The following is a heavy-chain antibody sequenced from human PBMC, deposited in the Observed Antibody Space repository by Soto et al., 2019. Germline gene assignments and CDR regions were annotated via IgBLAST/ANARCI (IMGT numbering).Heavy chain of an antibody. CDR1: GFTFSSYG. V-gene: IGHV3-30*18. Sequence: QVQLVESGGGVVQPGRSLRLSCAASGFTFSSYGMHWVRQAPGKGLEWVAVISYDGSNKYYADSVKGRFTISRDNSKNTLYLQMNSLRAEDTAVYCCAKDRLRYSISRPFDYWGQGTLVTVSS. J-gene: IGHJ4*02. CDR3: AKDRLRYSISRPFDY. CDR2: ISYDGSNK. D-gene: IGHD1-1*01.